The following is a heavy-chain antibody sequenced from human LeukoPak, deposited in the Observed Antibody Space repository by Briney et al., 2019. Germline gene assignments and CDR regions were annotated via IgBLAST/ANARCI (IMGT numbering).Heavy chain of an antibody. CDR1: GGSISSYY. CDR3: ASAKEGAAAGTFDY. D-gene: IGHD6-13*01. Sequence: PSETLSLTCTVSGGSISSYYWSWIRQPPGKGLEWIGYIYYSGSTNYNPSLKRRVTTSVDTSKNQFSLKLSSVTAADTAVYYCASAKEGAAAGTFDYWGQGTLVTVSS. V-gene: IGHV4-59*08. CDR2: IYYSGST. J-gene: IGHJ4*02.